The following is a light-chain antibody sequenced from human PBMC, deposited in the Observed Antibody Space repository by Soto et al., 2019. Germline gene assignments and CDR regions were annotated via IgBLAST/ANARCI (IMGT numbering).Light chain of an antibody. V-gene: IGKV1-27*01. Sequence: DIKMTQSPSSLSASVGDRVTITCRASQGISNYLAWYQQTPGKVPKLLIYAASTLQSGVPSRFSGSGSGTDFTLTISSLKHEDVETYYCQKYNSAPFTFGRGTKVDIK. CDR3: QKYNSAPFT. CDR2: AAS. CDR1: QGISNY. J-gene: IGKJ3*01.